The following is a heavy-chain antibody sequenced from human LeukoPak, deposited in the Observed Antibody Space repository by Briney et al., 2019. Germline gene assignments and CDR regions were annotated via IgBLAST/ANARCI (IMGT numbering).Heavy chain of an antibody. CDR1: GFTVSSNY. D-gene: IGHD3-3*01. V-gene: IGHV3-53*01. J-gene: IGHJ4*02. CDR2: IYSGGST. CDR3: ARDWAASEYYDFWSGYHPGIDY. Sequence: GGSLRLSCAASGFTVSSNYMSWVRQAPGKGLEWVSVIYSGGSTYYADSVKGRFTISRDNSKNTLYLQMNSLRAEDTAVYYCARDWAASEYYDFWSGYHPGIDYWGQGTLVTVSS.